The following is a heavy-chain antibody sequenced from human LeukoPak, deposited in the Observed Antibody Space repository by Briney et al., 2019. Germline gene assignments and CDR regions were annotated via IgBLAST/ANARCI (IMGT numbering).Heavy chain of an antibody. J-gene: IGHJ5*02. CDR3: ARGPLVRLPSSFDP. CDR1: GYTFTSYD. V-gene: IGHV1-8*01. CDR2: MNPNSGNT. D-gene: IGHD3-16*02. Sequence: GASVKVSCKASGYTFTSYDINWVRQATGQGLEWMGWMNPNSGNTGSAQRFQGRIIMTRDTSISTAYMELSSLRSEDTAVYYCARGPLVRLPSSFDPWGQGTLVTVSS.